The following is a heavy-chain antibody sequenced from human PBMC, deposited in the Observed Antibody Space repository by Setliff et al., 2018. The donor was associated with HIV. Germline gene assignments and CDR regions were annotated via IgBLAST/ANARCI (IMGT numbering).Heavy chain of an antibody. V-gene: IGHV1-46*01. D-gene: IGHD2-15*01. Sequence: GASVKVSCKASGDTLSIHPISWVRQAPGQGLEWMGIIYPGGARRSYAQKFQGRVTMTWDTSTSTVYMELSSLRSEDTAVYYCALPYCSGGNCWSSASLPPAGWFDPWGQGTLVTVSS. CDR1: GDTLSIHP. CDR2: IYPGGARR. CDR3: ALPYCSGGNCWSSASLPPAGWFDP. J-gene: IGHJ5*02.